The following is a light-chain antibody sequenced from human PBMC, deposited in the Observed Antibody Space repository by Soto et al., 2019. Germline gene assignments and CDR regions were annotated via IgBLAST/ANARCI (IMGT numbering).Light chain of an antibody. CDR2: EVT. V-gene: IGLV2-14*01. J-gene: IGLJ1*01. Sequence: QSVLAQPASVSGCPGQSIAISCTGTSSDIGAYDYVSWYQQHPDKAPKLIIYEVTKRPSGVSTRFSGSKSGNTASLTISGLQAEDEGDYYCGSHTSGSTRVFGTGTKVT. CDR1: SSDIGAYDY. CDR3: GSHTSGSTRV.